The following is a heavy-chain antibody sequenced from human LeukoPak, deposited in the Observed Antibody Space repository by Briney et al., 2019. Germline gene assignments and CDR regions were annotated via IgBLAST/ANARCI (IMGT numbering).Heavy chain of an antibody. J-gene: IGHJ5*02. CDR3: ARAAVTYDFWSGYYLDP. CDR2: ISSSSSYI. CDR1: GFTFSSYS. Sequence: PGGSLRLSCAASGFTFSSYSMNWVRQAPGKGLEWVSSISSSSSYIYYAGSVKGRFTISRDNAKNSLYLQMNSLRAEDTAVYYCARAAVTYDFWSGYYLDPWGQGTLVTVSS. V-gene: IGHV3-21*01. D-gene: IGHD3-3*01.